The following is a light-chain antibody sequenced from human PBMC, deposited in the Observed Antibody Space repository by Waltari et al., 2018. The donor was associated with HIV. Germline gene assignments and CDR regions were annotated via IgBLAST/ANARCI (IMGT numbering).Light chain of an antibody. Sequence: QLVLTQSPSASASLGASVKLTCTLSSGHSNYAIAWHQQQPGKGPRYLMKLKSDGSHIKGDGTPDRFAGSSSGAERYLTISSLQSEDEADYYCQSYDSRLTVWVFGGGTKVTVL. CDR3: QSYDSRLTVWV. CDR2: LKSDGSH. V-gene: IGLV4-69*01. J-gene: IGLJ3*02. CDR1: SGHSNYA.